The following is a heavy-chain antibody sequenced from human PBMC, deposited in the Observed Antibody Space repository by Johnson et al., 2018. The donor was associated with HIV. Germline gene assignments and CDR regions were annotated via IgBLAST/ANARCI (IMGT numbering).Heavy chain of an antibody. CDR1: GFTFSSYA. CDR3: AKDQERLLWFGTVGI. CDR2: ISYDGSNK. Sequence: QVQLVESGGGVVQPGRSLRLYCAASGFTFSSYAMHWVRQAPGTGLEWVAVISYDGSNKYYADSVKGRFTISRDNSKNTLYLQMNSLRAEDTAVYYCAKDQERLLWFGTVGIWGQGTMVTVSS. D-gene: IGHD3-10*01. V-gene: IGHV3-30*04. J-gene: IGHJ3*02.